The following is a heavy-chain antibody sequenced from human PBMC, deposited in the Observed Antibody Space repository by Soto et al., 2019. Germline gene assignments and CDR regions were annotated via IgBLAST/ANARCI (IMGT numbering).Heavy chain of an antibody. D-gene: IGHD2-21*02. CDR2: IYYSGST. V-gene: IGHV4-31*03. CDR3: ARVCGGDCHYGMDV. J-gene: IGHJ6*02. Sequence: QVQLQESGPGLVKPSQTLSLTCTVSGGSISSGGYYWSWIRQHPGKGLEWIGYIYYSGSTYYNPSLKRRVTISVDTSKNQFSLKLSSVTDADTAVYYCARVCGGDCHYGMDVWGQGTTVTVSS. CDR1: GGSISSGGYY.